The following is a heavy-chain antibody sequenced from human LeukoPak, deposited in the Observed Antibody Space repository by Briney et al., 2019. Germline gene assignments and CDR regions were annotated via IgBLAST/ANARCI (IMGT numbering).Heavy chain of an antibody. D-gene: IGHD3-10*01. V-gene: IGHV4-30-4*01. CDR3: ARASDYYNDAFDI. CDR1: GGSISSGDYY. Sequence: PSETLSLTCTVSGGSISSGDYYWSWIRQPPGKGLEWIGYIYYSGSTYYNPSLKSRVTISVDTSKDQFSLKLSSVTAADTAVYYCARASDYYNDAFDIWGQGTMVTVSS. J-gene: IGHJ3*02. CDR2: IYYSGST.